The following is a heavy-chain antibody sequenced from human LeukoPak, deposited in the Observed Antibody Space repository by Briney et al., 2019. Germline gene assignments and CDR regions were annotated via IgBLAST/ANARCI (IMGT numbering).Heavy chain of an antibody. D-gene: IGHD1-26*01. CDR2: ISGGGSST. Sequence: GGTLRLSCAASGFTFSSYGMSWVRQAPGKGLEWVSAISGGGSSTYYADSVKGRLTISRDNSKNTLYLQMNSLRAEDTAVYYCAKGGRSYYWFDYWGQGTLVTVSS. CDR1: GFTFSSYG. CDR3: AKGGRSYYWFDY. V-gene: IGHV3-23*01. J-gene: IGHJ4*02.